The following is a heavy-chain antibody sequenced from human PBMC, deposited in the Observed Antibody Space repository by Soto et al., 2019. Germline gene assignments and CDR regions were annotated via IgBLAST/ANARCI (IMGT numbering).Heavy chain of an antibody. CDR1: GFTFSSYG. CDR3: AMLPGDAFDI. J-gene: IGHJ3*02. D-gene: IGHD5-18*01. CDR2: IWYDGSNK. V-gene: IGHV3-33*01. Sequence: GGSLRLSCAASGFTFSSYGMHWVRQAPGKGLEWVAVIWYDGSNKYYADSVKGRFTISRDNSKNTLYPQMNSLRAEDTAVYYCAMLPGDAFDIWGQGTMVTVSS.